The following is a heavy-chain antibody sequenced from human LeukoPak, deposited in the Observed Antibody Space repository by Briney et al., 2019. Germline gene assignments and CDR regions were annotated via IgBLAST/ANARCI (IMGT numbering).Heavy chain of an antibody. V-gene: IGHV1-46*01. D-gene: IGHD3-22*01. J-gene: IGHJ4*02. CDR1: GYTFTSYY. CDR3: ARVYYDSCGYFYFDY. CDR2: INPSGGST. Sequence: ASVKVSCKASGYTFTSYYMHWVRQAPGQGLEWMGIINPSGGSTSYAQKFQGRVTMTRDTSTSTVYMELSSLRSEDTAVYYCARVYYDSCGYFYFDYWGQGTLVTVSS.